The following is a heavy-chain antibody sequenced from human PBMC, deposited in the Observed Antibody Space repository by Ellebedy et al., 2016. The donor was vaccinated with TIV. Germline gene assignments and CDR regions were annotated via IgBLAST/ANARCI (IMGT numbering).Heavy chain of an antibody. CDR3: ARERDNSGRFIYDAFDI. CDR2: ISSRSNYI. V-gene: IGHV3-21*01. CDR1: GFTFSSYD. J-gene: IGHJ3*02. Sequence: GGSLRLSXAASGFTFSSYDMNWVRQGPGKGLEWVSSISSRSNYIYYAESLKGRFTVSRDNAKNSLFLQMDSLRVEDTAVYFCARERDNSGRFIYDAFDIWGQGTMVTVSS. D-gene: IGHD1-26*01.